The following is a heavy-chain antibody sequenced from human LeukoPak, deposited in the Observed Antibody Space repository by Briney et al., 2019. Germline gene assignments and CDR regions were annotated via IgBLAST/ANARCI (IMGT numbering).Heavy chain of an antibody. J-gene: IGHJ5*02. CDR2: IYYTGNT. V-gene: IGHV4-4*02. CDR1: GGSITSSNW. Sequence: TLTLTCAVSGGSITSSNWWSWVRQPPGKGLEWIGEIYYTGNTNYNPSLKSRVTISVDKSNNQFSLNLSSVTAADTAVYYCAKSNAWDWFDPWGQGTLVTVSS. D-gene: IGHD4-11*01. CDR3: AKSNAWDWFDP.